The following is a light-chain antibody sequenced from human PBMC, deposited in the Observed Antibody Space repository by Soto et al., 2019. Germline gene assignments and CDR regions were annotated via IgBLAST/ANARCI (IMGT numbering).Light chain of an antibody. J-gene: IGLJ1*01. Sequence: QSVLTQPPSASGTPGQKVTISCSGASSNIGNNFVCWYQQLPRTAPKLLIYSNNQRPSGVPDRFSGSKSGTSASLAISGLRSEDEGDYYCVSWDDSLSGLVFGTGTKLTVL. V-gene: IGLV1-47*02. CDR2: SNN. CDR3: VSWDDSLSGLV. CDR1: SSNIGNNF.